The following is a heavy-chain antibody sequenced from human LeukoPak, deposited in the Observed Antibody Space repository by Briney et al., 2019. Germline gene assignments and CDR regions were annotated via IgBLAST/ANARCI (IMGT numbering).Heavy chain of an antibody. J-gene: IGHJ4*02. CDR2: ISYDGSNK. CDR1: GFTFSSYG. V-gene: IGHV3-30*18. D-gene: IGHD3-22*01. Sequence: PGRSLRLSCAASGFTFSSYGMHWVRQAPGKGLEWVAVISYDGSNKYYADSVKGRFTISRDNSKNTLYLQMNSLRAEDMAVYYCAKGVGYYDSSGYSPHYWGQGTLVTVSS. CDR3: AKGVGYYDSSGYSPHY.